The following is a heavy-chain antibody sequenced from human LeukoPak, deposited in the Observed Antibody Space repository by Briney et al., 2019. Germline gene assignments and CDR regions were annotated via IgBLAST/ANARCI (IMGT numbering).Heavy chain of an antibody. CDR3: ARSYYDILTAYYNVEAFDI. CDR1: GYTFTGYY. D-gene: IGHD3-9*01. CDR2: ITPNSGGT. V-gene: IGHV1-2*04. Sequence: GASVKVSCKASGYTFTGYYIHWVRQAPGQGLEWMGWITPNSGGTNYAQKFQGWVTMTRDTSISTAYMELSRLRSDDTAVYYCARSYYDILTAYYNVEAFDIWGQGTMVTVSS. J-gene: IGHJ3*02.